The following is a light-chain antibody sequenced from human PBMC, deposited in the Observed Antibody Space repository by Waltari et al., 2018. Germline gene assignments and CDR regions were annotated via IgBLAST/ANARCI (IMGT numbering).Light chain of an antibody. V-gene: IGKV3-20*01. CDR1: QTIRTTY. J-gene: IGKJ4*01. CDR2: GTF. Sequence: EIVLTQSPGTLSLSPGEGATLSCRTSQTIRTTYLAWYQQKPGQAPTLRIYGTFSRATGIPDRFTGSGSGTDFSLTISSLEPEDFATYYCQQYDISPLTFGGGTKVEI. CDR3: QQYDISPLT.